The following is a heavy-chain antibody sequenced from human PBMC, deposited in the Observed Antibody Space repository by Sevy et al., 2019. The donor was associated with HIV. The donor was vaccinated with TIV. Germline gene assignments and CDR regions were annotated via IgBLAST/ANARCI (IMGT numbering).Heavy chain of an antibody. CDR3: ATPRGTDWYEGAGGYFDL. Sequence: SETLSLTCTVSGGSIRINSYYWGWVRQPPGKGLEWIGSIYNTGSTSYNPSLKSRVTISVDTSKLNFSLRLTSVTAADSAVYYCATPRGTDWYEGAGGYFDLWGRGTLVTVSS. CDR1: GGSIRINSYY. D-gene: IGHD6-19*01. J-gene: IGHJ2*01. V-gene: IGHV4-39*02. CDR2: IYNTGST.